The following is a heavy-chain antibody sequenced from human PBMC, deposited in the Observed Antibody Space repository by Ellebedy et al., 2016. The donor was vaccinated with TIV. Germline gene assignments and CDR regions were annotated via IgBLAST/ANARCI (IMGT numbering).Heavy chain of an antibody. J-gene: IGHJ5*02. V-gene: IGHV3-15*07. D-gene: IGHD6-6*01. CDR1: GFTFSRYA. CDR3: TTDRRVP. CDR2: IKSKTDGGTT. Sequence: GESLKISXEGSGFTFSRYAMNWVRQAPGKGLEWVGRIKSKTDGGTTDYAAPVKGRFTISRDDSKNTLYLQMNSLKTEDTAVYYCTTDRRVPWGQGTLVTVSS.